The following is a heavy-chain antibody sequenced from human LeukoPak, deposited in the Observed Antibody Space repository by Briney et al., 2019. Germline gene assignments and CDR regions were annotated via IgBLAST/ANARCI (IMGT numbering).Heavy chain of an antibody. CDR3: ARAQDYDSSGYYLDFDY. CDR1: GGSISSSSYY. V-gene: IGHV4-39*07. D-gene: IGHD3-22*01. J-gene: IGHJ4*02. CDR2: IYYSGST. Sequence: SETLSLTCTVSGGSISSSSYYWGWIRQPPGKGLEWIGSIYYSGSTYYNPSLKSRVTISVDTSKNQFSLKLSSVTAADMAVYYCARAQDYDSSGYYLDFDYWGQGTLVTVSS.